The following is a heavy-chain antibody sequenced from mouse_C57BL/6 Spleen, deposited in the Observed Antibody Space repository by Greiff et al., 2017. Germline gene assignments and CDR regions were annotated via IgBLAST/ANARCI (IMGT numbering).Heavy chain of an antibody. D-gene: IGHD1-3*01. J-gene: IGHJ4*01. CDR2: INPSNGGT. CDR3: ARGKWAFYAMDY. V-gene: IGHV1-53*01. Sequence: QVQLKQPGTELVKPGASVKLSCKASGYTFTSYWMHWVKQRPGQGLEWIGNINPSNGGTNYNEKFKSKATLTVDKSSSTAYMQLSSLTSEDSAVYCCARGKWAFYAMDYWGQGTSVTVSS. CDR1: GYTFTSYW.